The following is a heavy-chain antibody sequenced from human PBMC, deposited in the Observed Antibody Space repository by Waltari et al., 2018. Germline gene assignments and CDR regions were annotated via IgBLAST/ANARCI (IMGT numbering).Heavy chain of an antibody. Sequence: QVQLQESGPGLVKPSETLSLTCAVSGYSISSGYYWGWIRQPPGKGLEWIGSIYHSVRTDYNPSLKSRVTISVDTSKNQFSLKLSSVTAADTAVYYCAREGDSSSWQGWFDPWGQGTLVTVSS. CDR2: IYHSVRT. V-gene: IGHV4-38-2*02. J-gene: IGHJ5*02. CDR1: GYSISSGYY. CDR3: AREGDSSSWQGWFDP. D-gene: IGHD3-16*01.